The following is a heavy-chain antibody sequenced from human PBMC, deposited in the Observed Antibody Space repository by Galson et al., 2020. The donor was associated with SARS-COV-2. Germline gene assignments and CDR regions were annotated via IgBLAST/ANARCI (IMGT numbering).Heavy chain of an antibody. V-gene: IGHV1-24*01. Sequence: ASVKVSCKISGYTLREVSTHWVRQDPGKGLEWVGGFDPEDGETIYAPKFQGRVTMTEDTSTDTVYMELRSLRSEDTAVYYCTTDLWTVTTNRGWINYWGQGTLVTVSS. J-gene: IGHJ4*02. D-gene: IGHD4-17*01. CDR3: TTDLWTVTTNRGWINY. CDR1: GYTLREVS. CDR2: FDPEDGET.